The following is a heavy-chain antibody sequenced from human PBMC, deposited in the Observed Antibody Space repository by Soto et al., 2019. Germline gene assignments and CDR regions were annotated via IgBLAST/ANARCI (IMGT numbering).Heavy chain of an antibody. D-gene: IGHD2-21*01. V-gene: IGHV1-24*01. Sequence: SVKVSCKVSGYTLTELCMHWVLQAHGKGLEWMGGFDPEDGETIYAQKFQGRVTMTEDTSTDTAYMELSSLRSEDTAVYYCATVVVANALPAGGSNWFDPWGQGTLVTVSS. J-gene: IGHJ5*02. CDR2: FDPEDGET. CDR3: ATVVVANALPAGGSNWFDP. CDR1: GYTLTELC.